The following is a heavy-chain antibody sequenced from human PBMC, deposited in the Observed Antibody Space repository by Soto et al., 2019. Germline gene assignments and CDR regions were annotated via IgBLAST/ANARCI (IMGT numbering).Heavy chain of an antibody. D-gene: IGHD3-10*01. CDR2: INHSGST. Sequence: SETLSLTCAVYGGSFSGYYWSWIRQPPGKGLEWIGEINHSGSTNYNPSLKSRVTISVDTSKNQFSLKLSSVTAADTAVYYCARKPARGVIRGWFDPWGQGTLVTVSS. J-gene: IGHJ5*02. CDR3: ARKPARGVIRGWFDP. V-gene: IGHV4-34*01. CDR1: GGSFSGYY.